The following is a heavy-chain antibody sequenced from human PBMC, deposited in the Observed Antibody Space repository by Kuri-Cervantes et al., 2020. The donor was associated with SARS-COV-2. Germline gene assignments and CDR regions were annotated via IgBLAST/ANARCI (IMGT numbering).Heavy chain of an antibody. CDR1: GGSFSGYY. D-gene: IGHD6-6*01. CDR2: INHSGST. CDR3: ARVARLVSYYFDY. V-gene: IGHV4-34*01. Sequence: SETLSLTCAVYGGSFSGYYWSWIRQPPGKGLEWIGEINHSGSTNYNPSLKSRVTISLDTSKNQFSLKLSSVTAADTAVYYCARVARLVSYYFDYWGQGTLVTVSS. J-gene: IGHJ4*02.